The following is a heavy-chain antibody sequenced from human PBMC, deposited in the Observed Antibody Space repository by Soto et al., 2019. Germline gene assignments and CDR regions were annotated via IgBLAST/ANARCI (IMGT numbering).Heavy chain of an antibody. J-gene: IGHJ4*02. Sequence: GGSLRLSCAASGVTISSKYMSWVRQAPGKGLEWVSIIYGGGSTYYADSVKGRFIISRDNSKNTLYLQMNSVRAEDTAVYYCARDGIGEYCSSASCHFWGQATLVTVS. CDR1: GVTISSKY. V-gene: IGHV3-66*01. CDR3: ARDGIGEYCSSASCHF. D-gene: IGHD2-2*01. CDR2: IYGGGST.